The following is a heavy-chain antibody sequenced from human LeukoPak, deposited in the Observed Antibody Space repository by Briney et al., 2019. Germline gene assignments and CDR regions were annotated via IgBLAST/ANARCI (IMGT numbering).Heavy chain of an antibody. J-gene: IGHJ4*02. V-gene: IGHV4-39*07. CDR3: ARVVDGYNYFDY. D-gene: IGHD5-24*01. CDR2: IYYTGST. CDR1: GDSISSSSYY. Sequence: PSETLSLTCSVSGDSISSSSYYWGWTRQPPGKGLEWIANIYYTGSTCYNPSLKSRVAISVDTSKNQFSLRLTSVTAADTAVYYCARVVDGYNYFDYWGQGTLVTVSS.